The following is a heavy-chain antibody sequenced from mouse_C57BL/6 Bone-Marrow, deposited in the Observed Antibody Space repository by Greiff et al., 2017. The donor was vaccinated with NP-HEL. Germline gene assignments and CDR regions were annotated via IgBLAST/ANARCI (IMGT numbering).Heavy chain of an antibody. CDR3: TRGYYGSSSY. Sequence: EVQLQQSGGGLVQPGGSMKLSCAASGFTFSDAWMDWVRQSPEKGLEWVAEIRNKANNHATYYAESVKGRFTISRDDSKSSVYLQMNSLRAEDTGIYYCTRGYYGSSSYWGQGTLVTVSA. D-gene: IGHD1-1*01. V-gene: IGHV6-6*01. J-gene: IGHJ3*01. CDR1: GFTFSDAW. CDR2: IRNKANNHAT.